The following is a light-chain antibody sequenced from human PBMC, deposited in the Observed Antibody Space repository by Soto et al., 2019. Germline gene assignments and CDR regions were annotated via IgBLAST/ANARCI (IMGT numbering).Light chain of an antibody. CDR3: SSYTSTPTLV. V-gene: IGLV2-14*01. CDR2: DVS. J-gene: IGLJ2*01. Sequence: QSALTQPASVSGSPGQSITISCAGSSSDISSCNCVSWYQQHPGKAPKLMIYDVSRRPSGVSNRFSASKSGNTASLTISGLQAEDEADYYCSSYTSTPTLVFVGGTKVTVL. CDR1: SSDISSCNC.